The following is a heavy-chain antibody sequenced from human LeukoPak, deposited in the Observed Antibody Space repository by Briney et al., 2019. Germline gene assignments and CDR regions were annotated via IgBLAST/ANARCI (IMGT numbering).Heavy chain of an antibody. D-gene: IGHD6-13*01. Sequence: QTGGSLRLSCAASGFMFTSYWMSWVRQAPGKGLEWVANIKQDGSEKYYVDSVKGRFTISRDNAKNSLYLQMNSLRAEDTAVYYCAREYSSSWYLAYWGQGTLVTVSS. CDR1: GFMFTSYW. CDR3: AREYSSSWYLAY. CDR2: IKQDGSEK. V-gene: IGHV3-7*01. J-gene: IGHJ4*02.